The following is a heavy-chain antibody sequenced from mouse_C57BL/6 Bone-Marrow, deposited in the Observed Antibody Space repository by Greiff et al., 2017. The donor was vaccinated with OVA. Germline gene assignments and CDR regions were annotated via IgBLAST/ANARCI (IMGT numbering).Heavy chain of an antibody. CDR3: APDYYSSSYY. CDR1: GFTFSDYG. J-gene: IGHJ2*01. Sequence: EVHLVESGGGLVKPGGSLKLSCAASGFTFSDYGMHWVRQAPEKGLEWVAYISSGSSTIYYADKVKGRFTISRDNAKNNLYLQMTSLRSEDTAMYYCAPDYYSSSYYWGQGTTLTVSS. V-gene: IGHV5-17*01. D-gene: IGHD1-1*01. CDR2: ISSGSSTI.